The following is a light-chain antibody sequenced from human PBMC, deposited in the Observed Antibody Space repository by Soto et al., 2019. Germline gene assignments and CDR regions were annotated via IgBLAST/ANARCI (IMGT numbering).Light chain of an antibody. CDR3: QQYGDSVHT. V-gene: IGKV3-20*01. CDR2: GAS. CDR1: QSVTTSY. Sequence: EIVLTQSPGTLSLSAGQRATLSCRASQSVTTSYLAWYQQKPGQAPRLLIYGASTRASGIPDRFSGSGSGTDFTLTISRLEPEDFAVYYCQQYGDSVHTFGGGTKVDIK. J-gene: IGKJ4*01.